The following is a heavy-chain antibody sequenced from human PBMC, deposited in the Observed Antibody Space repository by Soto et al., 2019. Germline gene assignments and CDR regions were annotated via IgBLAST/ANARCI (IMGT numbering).Heavy chain of an antibody. Sequence: QVQLVQSGAEVKKPGSSVRVSCRASGDTFNFYTLSWVRQVPGHGPEWMGRIIPMLGMSDYAQKFQGRVTMMADKSTSTVYMNLSCLTSEDTAVYYCASNYGSGSTHFDYWGQGTLVTVSS. CDR2: IIPMLGMS. CDR1: GDTFNFYT. D-gene: IGHD3-10*01. V-gene: IGHV1-69*02. J-gene: IGHJ4*02. CDR3: ASNYGSGSTHFDY.